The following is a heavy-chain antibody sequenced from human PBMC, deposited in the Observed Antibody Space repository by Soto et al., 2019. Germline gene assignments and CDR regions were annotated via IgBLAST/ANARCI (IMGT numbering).Heavy chain of an antibody. V-gene: IGHV3-21*01. D-gene: IGHD3-3*01. J-gene: IGHJ4*02. CDR1: GFTFSSYS. Sequence: EVQLVESGGGLVKPGGSLRLSCAASGFTFSSYSMNWVRQAPGKGLEWVSSISSSSSYIYYADSVKGRFTISRDNAKNSLYLQMNSLRAEDTAVYDCAADYDFWSGYRYYFDYWGQGTLVTVSS. CDR2: ISSSSSYI. CDR3: AADYDFWSGYRYYFDY.